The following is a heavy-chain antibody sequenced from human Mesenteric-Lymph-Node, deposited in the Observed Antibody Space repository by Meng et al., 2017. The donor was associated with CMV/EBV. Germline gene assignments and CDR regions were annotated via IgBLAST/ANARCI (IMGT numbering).Heavy chain of an antibody. Sequence: GESLKISCQGSGYRFTSYWIGWVRQMPGKGLELVGIIYPGDSDTRYSPSFQGQVIISADKSTTTAYLQWRSLQASDTAMYHCARQTYYYDNFDAFDMWGQGTMVTVSS. D-gene: IGHD3-22*01. CDR2: IYPGDSDT. V-gene: IGHV5-51*01. J-gene: IGHJ3*02. CDR3: ARQTYYYDNFDAFDM. CDR1: GYRFTSYW.